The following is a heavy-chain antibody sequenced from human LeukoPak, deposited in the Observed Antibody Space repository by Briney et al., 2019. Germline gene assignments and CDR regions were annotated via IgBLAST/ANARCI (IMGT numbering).Heavy chain of an antibody. CDR2: ISGSGTDT. V-gene: IGHV3-23*01. D-gene: IGHD6-13*01. CDR3: AKGSLGSWYFFDY. Sequence: GGSLRLSCAASGFTFGRFAISWVRQAPGKGPEWVSTISGSGTDTYYADSVKGRFTISRDNSKNTLYLQMNSLRAEDTALYYCAKGSLGSWYFFDYWGQGALVTVSS. CDR1: GFTFGRFA. J-gene: IGHJ4*02.